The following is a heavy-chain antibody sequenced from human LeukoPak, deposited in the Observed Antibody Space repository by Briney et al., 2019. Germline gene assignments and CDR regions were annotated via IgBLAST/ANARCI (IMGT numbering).Heavy chain of an antibody. V-gene: IGHV3-49*04. Sequence: GGSLRLSCTASGFTFGDYAMTWVRQAPGKGLEWVGFIRSNLYGGTPEYAASVKGRFTISRDDSNSIAYLEMDSLKTDDTAVYYCTRDQTPYYWGQGTLVAVSS. CDR3: TRDQTPYY. J-gene: IGHJ4*02. CDR2: IRSNLYGGTP. CDR1: GFTFGDYA.